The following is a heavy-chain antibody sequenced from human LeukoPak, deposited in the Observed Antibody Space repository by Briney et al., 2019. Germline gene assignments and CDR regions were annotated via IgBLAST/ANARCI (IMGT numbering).Heavy chain of an antibody. Sequence: GGTLRLSCAASGFTFSSYGMSWVRQAPGKGLEWVSAISGSGGSTYYADSVKGRFTISRDNSKNTLYLQMNSLRAEDTAVYYCAKGPGFWYFDYWGQGTLVTVSS. D-gene: IGHD3-3*01. J-gene: IGHJ4*02. CDR3: AKGPGFWYFDY. V-gene: IGHV3-23*01. CDR2: ISGSGGST. CDR1: GFTFSSYG.